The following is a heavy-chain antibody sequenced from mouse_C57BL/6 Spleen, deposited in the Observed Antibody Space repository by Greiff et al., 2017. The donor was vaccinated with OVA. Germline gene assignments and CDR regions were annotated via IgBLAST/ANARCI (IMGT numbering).Heavy chain of an antibody. J-gene: IGHJ3*01. CDR1: GYTFTSYW. D-gene: IGHD4-1*01. CDR3: ARWDWDGAGFAY. CDR2: IYPGSGST. V-gene: IGHV1-55*01. Sequence: QVQLQQPGAELVKPGASVKMSCKASGYTFTSYWITWVKQRPGQGLEWIGDIYPGSGSTNYTEKFKSKATLPVDTSSNPAYMQLSRLTSEDSADYYCARWDWDGAGFAYWGQGTLVTVSA.